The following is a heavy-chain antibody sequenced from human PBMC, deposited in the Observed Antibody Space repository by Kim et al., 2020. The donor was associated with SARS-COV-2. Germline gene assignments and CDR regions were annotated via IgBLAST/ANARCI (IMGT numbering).Heavy chain of an antibody. D-gene: IGHD5-18*01. CDR1: GFTFSTFG. Sequence: GGSLRLSCTASGFTFSTFGIHWVRQAPGKGLEWVAVIWYDGSNKYYADSVKGRFTISRDSSKNTLYLQMDSLRVEDTAVYYCARKLAGGYSFDYWGQGTLVTVSS. V-gene: IGHV3-33*01. CDR2: IWYDGSNK. J-gene: IGHJ4*02. CDR3: ARKLAGGYSFDY.